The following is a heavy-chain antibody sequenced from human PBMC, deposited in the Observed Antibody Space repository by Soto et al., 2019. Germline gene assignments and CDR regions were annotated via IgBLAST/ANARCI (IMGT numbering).Heavy chain of an antibody. Sequence: SETLSLTCSVSGGSITSSSYFWGWIRQPPGKGLEWIGSIYYSGSTYYNPSLKSRVTVSVDTTKNQISLKMSAVPAADQAVFSCARGGNYYHGLDPWAPGPLLTVPS. V-gene: IGHV4-39*01. CDR2: IYYSGST. CDR1: GGSITSSSYF. CDR3: ARGGNYYHGLDP. J-gene: IGHJ5*02. D-gene: IGHD3-10*01.